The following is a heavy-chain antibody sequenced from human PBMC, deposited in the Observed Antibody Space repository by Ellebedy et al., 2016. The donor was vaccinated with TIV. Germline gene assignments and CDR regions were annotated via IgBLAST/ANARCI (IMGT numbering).Heavy chain of an antibody. Sequence: ASVKVSXXASGYTFTSYGISWVRQAPGQGLEWMGWISTYNGNTHYAQKLQGRVTMTTDTSTSTAYMELRSLRSDDTAVYYCARRPLSLGELFGPKPFYYYYYYGMDVWGQGTTVTVSS. CDR2: ISTYNGNT. D-gene: IGHD3-10*01. V-gene: IGHV1-18*01. CDR3: ARRPLSLGELFGPKPFYYYYYYGMDV. J-gene: IGHJ6*02. CDR1: GYTFTSYG.